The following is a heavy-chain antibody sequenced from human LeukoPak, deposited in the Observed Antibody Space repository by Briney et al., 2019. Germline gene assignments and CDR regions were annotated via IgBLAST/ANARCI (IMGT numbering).Heavy chain of an antibody. CDR1: GFTFNSYW. V-gene: IGHV3-7*01. CDR3: ARIYYFGHNKWRYFDN. J-gene: IGHJ4*02. Sequence: PGGSLRLSCAASGFTFNSYWMSWVRQAPGKGLEWVANIDPDGSEKQYGDSVKGRFTTSRDNAKNSLYLQMNSLRAEDTAIYYCARIYYFGHNKWRYFDNWGQGTLVTVSS. D-gene: IGHD5/OR15-5a*01. CDR2: IDPDGSEK.